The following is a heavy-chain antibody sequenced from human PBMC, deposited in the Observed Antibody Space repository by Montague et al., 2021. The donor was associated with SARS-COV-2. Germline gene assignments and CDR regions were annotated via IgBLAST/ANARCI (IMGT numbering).Heavy chain of an antibody. J-gene: IGHJ6*02. CDR1: GFTFSSYA. V-gene: IGHV3-30*04. CDR2: ISYDGSNK. Sequence: SLRLSCAASGFTFSSYAMHWVRQAPGQGLEWVAVISYDGSNKYYADSVKGRFTISRDNSKNTLYLQMNSLRAEDTAVYYCARDLGFYGMDVWGQGTTVTVSS. CDR3: ARDLGFYGMDV.